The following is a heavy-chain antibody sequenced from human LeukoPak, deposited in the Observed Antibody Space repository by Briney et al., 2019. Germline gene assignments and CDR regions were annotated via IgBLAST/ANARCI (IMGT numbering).Heavy chain of an antibody. CDR1: GGSISNYY. J-gene: IGHJ5*02. D-gene: IGHD3-10*01. V-gene: IGHV4-59*01. CDR2: IYYSGST. Sequence: SETLSLTCTVSGGSISNYYWSWIRQAPGKGLEWIGYIYYSGSTNYNPSLKSRVTISVDTSKNQFSLKLSSVTAADTAVYHCARDAYGSGSYYLNWFDPWGQGTLVTVSS. CDR3: ARDAYGSGSYYLNWFDP.